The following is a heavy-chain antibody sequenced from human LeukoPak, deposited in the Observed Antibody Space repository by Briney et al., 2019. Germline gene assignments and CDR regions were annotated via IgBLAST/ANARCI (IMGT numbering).Heavy chain of an antibody. D-gene: IGHD6-19*01. Sequence: SETLSLTYAVYGGSFSSYYWSWIRQPPGKGLEWIGEINHSGSTNYNPSLKSRVTISVDTSKNQFSLKLSSVTAADTAVYYCARGRYSSGWYKLGNWFDPWGQGTLVTVSS. CDR1: GGSFSSYY. J-gene: IGHJ5*02. V-gene: IGHV4-34*01. CDR2: INHSGST. CDR3: ARGRYSSGWYKLGNWFDP.